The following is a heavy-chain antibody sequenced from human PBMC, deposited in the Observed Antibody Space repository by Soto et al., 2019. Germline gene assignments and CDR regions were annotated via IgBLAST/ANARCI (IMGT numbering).Heavy chain of an antibody. Sequence: QVQLVESGGGVVQPGRSLRLSCAASGFTFSSYGMHWVRQAPGKGLEWVAVIWYDGSNKYYADSVKGRFTISRDNSKNTLYLQMNSLRAEDTAVYYCARSPPFYYDSSGYYRELDYWGQGTLVTVSS. D-gene: IGHD3-22*01. CDR2: IWYDGSNK. J-gene: IGHJ4*02. CDR3: ARSPPFYYDSSGYYRELDY. V-gene: IGHV3-33*01. CDR1: GFTFSSYG.